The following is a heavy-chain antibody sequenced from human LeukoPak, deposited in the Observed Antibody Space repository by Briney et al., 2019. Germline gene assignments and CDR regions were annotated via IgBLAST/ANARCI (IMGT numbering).Heavy chain of an antibody. CDR1: GYTFTSYG. Sequence: ASVKVSCKASGYTFTSYGISWVRQAPGQGLEWMGWISAYNGNTNYAQKLQGRVTMTTDTSTSTAYMELRSLRSDDTAVYYCARAGYQLQKRALAPAGTVPDYWGQGTLVTVSS. D-gene: IGHD6-13*01. CDR2: ISAYNGNT. J-gene: IGHJ4*02. CDR3: ARAGYQLQKRALAPAGTVPDY. V-gene: IGHV1-18*01.